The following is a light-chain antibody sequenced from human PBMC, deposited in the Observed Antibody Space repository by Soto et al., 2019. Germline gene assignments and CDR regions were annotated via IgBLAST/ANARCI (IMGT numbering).Light chain of an antibody. Sequence: DIQMTQSPSTLSASVGDRVTITCRASQSISSWLAWYQQKPGKAPKLLIYDASSLESGVPSRFSGSRSGTEFTLTISSLQPEDFATYYCQQYNSSSFGFGPGTKVDIK. V-gene: IGKV1-5*01. J-gene: IGKJ3*01. CDR1: QSISSW. CDR3: QQYNSSSFG. CDR2: DAS.